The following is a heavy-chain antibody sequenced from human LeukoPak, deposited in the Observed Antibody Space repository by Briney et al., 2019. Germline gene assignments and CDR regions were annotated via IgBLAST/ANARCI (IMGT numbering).Heavy chain of an antibody. CDR3: ARTPTVTTDHFDY. V-gene: IGHV1-8*01. J-gene: IGHJ4*02. CDR1: GYTFTTYD. D-gene: IGHD4-17*01. CDR2: MNPNSGNT. Sequence: ASVKVSCKASGYTFTTYDINWVRQATGQRLEWMGWMNPNSGNTGYAQKFQGRVTMTRNTSISTAYMELSSLRSEDTAVYYCARTPTVTTDHFDYWGQGTLVTVSS.